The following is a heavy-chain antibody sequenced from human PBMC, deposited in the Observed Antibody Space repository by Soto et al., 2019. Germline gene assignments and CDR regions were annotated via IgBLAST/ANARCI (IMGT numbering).Heavy chain of an antibody. J-gene: IGHJ3*02. CDR3: ARDQGLQGVNALAFDI. V-gene: IGHV4-59*01. CDR2: IYYSGST. Sequence: ASETLSLTCTVSGGSISSYYWSWIRQPPGKGLEWIGYIYYSGSTNYNPSLKSRVTISVDTSKNQFSLKLSSVTAADTAVYYCARDQGLQGVNALAFDIWGQGTMVT. D-gene: IGHD3-16*01. CDR1: GGSISSYY.